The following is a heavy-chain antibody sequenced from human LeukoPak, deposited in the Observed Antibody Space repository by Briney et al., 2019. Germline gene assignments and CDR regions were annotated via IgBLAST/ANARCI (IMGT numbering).Heavy chain of an antibody. V-gene: IGHV4-59*01. CDR1: GGSISSDS. J-gene: IGHJ4*02. CDR3: ARNLIPEQLVVNF. Sequence: SETLSLTCIVSGGSISSDSWSWIRQPPGKGLEWIGYISYIGSTNYNPSLKSRVTMSLDTSKNQFSLSLNSVTPEDTAVYYCARNLIPEQLVVNFWGQGTLVTVSS. D-gene: IGHD6-13*01. CDR2: ISYIGST.